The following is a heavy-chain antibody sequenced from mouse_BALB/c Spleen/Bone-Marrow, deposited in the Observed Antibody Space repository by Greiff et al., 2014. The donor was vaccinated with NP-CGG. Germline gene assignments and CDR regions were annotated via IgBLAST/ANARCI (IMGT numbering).Heavy chain of an antibody. J-gene: IGHJ4*01. CDR3: TRVITAVLATRAMDY. D-gene: IGHD1-1*01. CDR2: IYPGDSDT. Sequence: VQLKESGGGLARPGGSVKMSCEASGFTFTSYWMHWGKQRPGQGLGWIGAIYPGDSDTCYNQKFKGKVKMTAVTSTNTAYMELSRLTNEDSAVYYCTRVITAVLATRAMDYWGQRSSVTVSS. CDR1: GFTFTSYW. V-gene: IGHV1-5*01.